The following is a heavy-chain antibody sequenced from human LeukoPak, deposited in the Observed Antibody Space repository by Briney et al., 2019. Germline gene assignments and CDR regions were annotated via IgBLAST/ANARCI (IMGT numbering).Heavy chain of an antibody. J-gene: IGHJ1*01. CDR1: GFTSTPSE. Sequence: GVSLRLSCAASGFTSTPSELNWVRQAPGEGLEWISYISHTGNLTYYTDSVKGRFTISRDNAKNCLYLQMKSLSVEDTGIYYCSSYRSEGTCYGYFHHWGQGTLVSVSS. V-gene: IGHV3-48*03. CDR3: SSYRSEGTCYGYFHH. CDR2: ISHTGNLT. D-gene: IGHD2-15*01.